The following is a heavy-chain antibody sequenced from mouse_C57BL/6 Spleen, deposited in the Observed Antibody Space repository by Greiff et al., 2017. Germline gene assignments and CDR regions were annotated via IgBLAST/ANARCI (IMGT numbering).Heavy chain of an antibody. CDR2: IYPRSGNT. D-gene: IGHD2-3*01. Sequence: QVQLQQSGAELARPGASVKLSCKASGYTFTSYGISWVKQRTGQGLEWIGEIYPRSGNTYYNEKFKGKATLTADKSSSTAYMELRSLTSEDSAVYFCARGSYDGYPYYAMDYWGQGTSVTVSS. CDR1: GYTFTSYG. J-gene: IGHJ4*01. CDR3: ARGSYDGYPYYAMDY. V-gene: IGHV1-81*01.